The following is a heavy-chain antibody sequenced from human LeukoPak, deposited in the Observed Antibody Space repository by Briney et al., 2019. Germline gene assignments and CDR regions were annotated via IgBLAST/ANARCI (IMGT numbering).Heavy chain of an antibody. CDR2: INPNSGGP. CDR1: GYTFTGYY. Sequence: ASVKVSCKASGYTFTGYYMHWVRQAPGQGLEWMGWINPNSGGPNYAQKFQGRVTMTRDTSISTAYMELSRLRSDDTAVYYCARGPYCSGGSCRSFEYFQHWGQGTLVTVSS. D-gene: IGHD2-15*01. J-gene: IGHJ1*01. CDR3: ARGPYCSGGSCRSFEYFQH. V-gene: IGHV1-2*02.